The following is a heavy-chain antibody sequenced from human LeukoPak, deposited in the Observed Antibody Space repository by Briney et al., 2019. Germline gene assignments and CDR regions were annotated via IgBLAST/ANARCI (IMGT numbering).Heavy chain of an antibody. V-gene: IGHV3-7*01. CDR3: ARDPSYDFWSGYYPLYYYYYGMDV. Sequence: GGSLRLSCAASGFTFSRYWMSWVRQAPGKGLEWVANIKQDGSEKYYVDSVKGRFTISRDNAKNSLYLQMNSLRAEDTAVYYCARDPSYDFWSGYYPLYYYYYGMDVWGQGTTVTVSS. J-gene: IGHJ6*02. D-gene: IGHD3-3*01. CDR2: IKQDGSEK. CDR1: GFTFSRYW.